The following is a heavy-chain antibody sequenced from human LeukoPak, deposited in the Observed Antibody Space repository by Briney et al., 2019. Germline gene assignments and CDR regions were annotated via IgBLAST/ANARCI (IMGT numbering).Heavy chain of an antibody. CDR2: IYYSGST. V-gene: IGHV4-59*01. D-gene: IGHD2-2*01. CDR3: ARGFGVPAAMRP. CDR1: GGSISSYY. Sequence: SETLSLTCTVSGGSISSYYWSWIRQPPGKGLEWIGYIYYSGSTNYNPSLKSRVTISVDTSKNQFSLKLSSVTAADTAVYYCARGFGVPAAMRPWGQGTLVTVSS. J-gene: IGHJ5*02.